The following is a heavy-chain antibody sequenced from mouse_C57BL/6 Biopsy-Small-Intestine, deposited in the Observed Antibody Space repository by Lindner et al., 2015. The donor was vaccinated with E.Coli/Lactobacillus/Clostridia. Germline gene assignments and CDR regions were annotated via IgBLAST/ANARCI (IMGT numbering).Heavy chain of an antibody. J-gene: IGHJ4*01. CDR3: ARLAFVELEPLHYYYGMDV. D-gene: IGHD1-2*01. Sequence: SVKVSCKASGYTLSSYGLSWVRQAPGQGLEWMGWISAYTGNKNYAQSLQGRVTLTTDTPTSTAYMELSSLRSDDTAVYYCARLAFVELEPLHYYYGMDVWGQGTTVTVSS. V-gene: IGHV1S61*01. CDR2: ISAYTGNK. CDR1: GYTLSSYG.